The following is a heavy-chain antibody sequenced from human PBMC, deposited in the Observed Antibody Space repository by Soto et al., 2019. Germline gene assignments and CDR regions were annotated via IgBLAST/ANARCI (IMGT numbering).Heavy chain of an antibody. CDR2: IYYSGST. D-gene: IGHD3-16*01. CDR3: ARGWGYTHYYYYMDI. CDR1: GGSISSYY. J-gene: IGHJ6*03. V-gene: IGHV4-59*01. Sequence: SETLCLTCTVSGGSISSYYWSWVRQPPGKGLEWIGYIYYSGSTNYNPSLKSRVTISVDTSQIQFSLKLSSVTAADTAVYYCARGWGYTHYYYYMDIWGKGTTVTVS.